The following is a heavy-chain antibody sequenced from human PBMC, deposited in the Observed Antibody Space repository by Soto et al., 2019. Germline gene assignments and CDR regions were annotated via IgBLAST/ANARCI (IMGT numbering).Heavy chain of an antibody. CDR3: ARESGYGGYALGY. CDR2: MSAYNGNT. J-gene: IGHJ4*02. V-gene: IGHV1-18*01. D-gene: IGHD5-12*01. CDR1: GYTFTSYG. Sequence: QVQLVQSGAEVKKPGASVKVSCKASGYTFTSYGISWVRQAPGQGLEWMGWMSAYNGNTNYAQKLQGRVTMTTDTSRSTAYMGRRSLRSADTAVYCGARESGYGGYALGYWCQGSLVTVSS.